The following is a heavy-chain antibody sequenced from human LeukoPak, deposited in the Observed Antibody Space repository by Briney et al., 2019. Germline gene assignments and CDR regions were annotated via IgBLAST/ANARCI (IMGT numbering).Heavy chain of an antibody. V-gene: IGHV3-48*03. Sequence: GGSLRLSCAASGFTFSSYEMNWVRQAPGKGLEWVSYISSSGSTTYYADSVKGRFTISRDNAKNSLYLQMNSLRAEDTAVYYCARGIEWEYCGGDCSAGYFDYWGQGTLVTVSS. CDR3: ARGIEWEYCGGDCSAGYFDY. CDR2: ISSSGSTT. D-gene: IGHD2-21*02. J-gene: IGHJ4*02. CDR1: GFTFSSYE.